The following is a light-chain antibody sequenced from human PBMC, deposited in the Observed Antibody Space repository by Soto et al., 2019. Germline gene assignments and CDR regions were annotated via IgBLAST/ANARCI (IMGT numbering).Light chain of an antibody. CDR1: QAIGNY. J-gene: IGKJ5*01. CDR2: AAS. CDR3: QQYGSSPPIT. V-gene: IGKV1-16*01. Sequence: DIQVTQFPSSLSASVGDRITITCRASQAIGNYLAWYQQKPGKAPKLLIYAASSLQSGVPSRFSGSGSGTDFTLTISRLEPEDFAVYYCQQYGSSPPITFGQGTRLEIK.